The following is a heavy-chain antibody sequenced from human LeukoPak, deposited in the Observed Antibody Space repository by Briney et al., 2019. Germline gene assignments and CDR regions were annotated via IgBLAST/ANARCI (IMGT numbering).Heavy chain of an antibody. J-gene: IGHJ4*02. V-gene: IGHV1-46*01. CDR1: GYTFTSYY. CDR2: INPSGGST. CDR3: ARDSGPRGGFNDY. D-gene: IGHD3-16*01. Sequence: ASVKVSCKAFGYTFTSYYMPWVRQAPGQGLEWMGIINPSGGSTSYAQKFQGRVTMTRDMSTSTVYMELSSLRSEDTAVYYCARDSGPRGGFNDYWGQGTLVTVSS.